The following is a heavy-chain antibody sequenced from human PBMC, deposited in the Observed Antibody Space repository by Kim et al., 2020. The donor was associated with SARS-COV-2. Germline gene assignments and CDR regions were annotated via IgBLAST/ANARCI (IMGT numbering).Heavy chain of an antibody. CDR2: IYHSGST. J-gene: IGHJ6*02. CDR1: GGSISSGGYS. CDR3: ARGYGTMVRDPDYYYYYGMDV. V-gene: IGHV4-30-2*01. Sequence: SETLSLTCAVSGGSISSGGYSWSWIRQPPGKGLEWIGYIYHSGSTYYNPSLKSRVTISVDRSKNQFSLKLSSVTAADTAVYYCARGYGTMVRDPDYYYYYGMDVWGQGTTVTVSS. D-gene: IGHD3-10*01.